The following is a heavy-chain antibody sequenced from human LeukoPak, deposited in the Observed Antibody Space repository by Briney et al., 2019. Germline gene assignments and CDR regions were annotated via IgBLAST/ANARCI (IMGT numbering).Heavy chain of an antibody. V-gene: IGHV4-59*08. J-gene: IGHJ4*02. CDR3: ATGYSYGYGFDY. Sequence: SETLSLTCTVSGGSISSYYWSWIRQPPGKGLEWIGYIYYSGSTNYNPSLKSRVTISVDTSKNQFSLKLSSVTAADTAVYYCATGYSYGYGFDYWGQGTLVTVSS. D-gene: IGHD5-18*01. CDR2: IYYSGST. CDR1: GGSISSYY.